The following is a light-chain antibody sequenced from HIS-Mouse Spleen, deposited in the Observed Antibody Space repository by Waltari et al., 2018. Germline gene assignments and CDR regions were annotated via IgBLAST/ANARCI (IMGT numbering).Light chain of an antibody. CDR3: SSYTSSSTLAV. CDR1: SSDVGGYNY. CDR2: EVS. J-gene: IGLJ2*01. V-gene: IGLV2-14*01. Sequence: QSALTQPASVSGSPGQSITISCTGTSSDVGGYNYVSWYQQHPGKAPKLMIYEVSNRPSGVSNRFSGSKSGTTASLTISGLQAEDEADYYCSSYTSSSTLAVFGGGTKLTVL.